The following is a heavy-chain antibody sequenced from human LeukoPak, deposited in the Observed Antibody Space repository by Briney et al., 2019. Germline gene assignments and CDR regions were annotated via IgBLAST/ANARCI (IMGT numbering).Heavy chain of an antibody. CDR1: GYTFTGYY. Sequence: PWASVKVSCKASGYTFTGYYMHWVRQAPGQGLEWMGWINPNSGGTNYAQKFQGRVTMTRDTSISTAYMELSRLRSDDTAVYYCARTTYYYGSGSYSYYYYFDYWGQGTLVTVSS. CDR3: ARTTYYYGSGSYSYYYYFDY. D-gene: IGHD3-10*01. CDR2: INPNSGGT. V-gene: IGHV1-2*02. J-gene: IGHJ4*02.